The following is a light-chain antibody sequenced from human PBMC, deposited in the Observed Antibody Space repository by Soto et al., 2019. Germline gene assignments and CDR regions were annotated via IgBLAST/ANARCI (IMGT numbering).Light chain of an antibody. CDR1: QGIRSY. CDR2: GAS. J-gene: IGKJ3*01. Sequence: DIQLTQSPSFVSASVGDRVTITCRASQGIRSYLAWYQQKPGKAPKLLIYGASTLQSGVPSRFSGGGSGTEFNFTISSLQPEDFATYYGQQLNFNPLTFGPGTKVDIQ. V-gene: IGKV1-9*01. CDR3: QQLNFNPLT.